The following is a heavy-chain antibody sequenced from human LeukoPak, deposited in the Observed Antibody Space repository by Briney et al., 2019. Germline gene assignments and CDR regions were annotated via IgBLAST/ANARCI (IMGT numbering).Heavy chain of an antibody. D-gene: IGHD6-19*01. J-gene: IGHJ5*02. CDR3: ARGSGIAVAGTGWFDP. CDR2: IIPILGIA. CDR1: GGTFSSYA. V-gene: IGHV1-69*04. Sequence: SVKVSCQASGGTFSSYAISWVRQAPGQGLEWMGRIIPILGIANYAQKFQGRVTITADKSTSTAYMELSSLRSEDTAVYYCARGSGIAVAGTGWFDPWGQGTLVTVSS.